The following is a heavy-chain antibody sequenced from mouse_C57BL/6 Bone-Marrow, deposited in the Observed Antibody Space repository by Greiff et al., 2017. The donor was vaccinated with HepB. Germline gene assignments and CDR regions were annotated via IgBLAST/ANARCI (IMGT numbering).Heavy chain of an antibody. CDR2: ISSGGSYT. D-gene: IGHD1-1*01. V-gene: IGHV5-6*01. Sequence: EVKLMESGGDLVKPGGSLKLSCAASGFTFSSYGMSWVRQTPDKRLEWVATISSGGSYTYYPDSVKGRFTISRDNAKNTLYLQMSSLKSEDTAMYYCARHERLLFDYWGQGTTLTVSS. CDR1: GFTFSSYG. CDR3: ARHERLLFDY. J-gene: IGHJ2*01.